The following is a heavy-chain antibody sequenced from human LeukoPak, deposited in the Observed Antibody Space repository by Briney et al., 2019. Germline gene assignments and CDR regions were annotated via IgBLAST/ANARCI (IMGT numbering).Heavy chain of an antibody. Sequence: PSETLSLTCTVSGGSISSSTYYWGWIRQPPGKGLEWIGNIYYSGGTYYNASLKSRVTISVDTSKNQFSLKLSSVTAADTAVYYCATLFRTDAFDIWGQGTMVTVSS. J-gene: IGHJ3*02. CDR1: GGSISSSTYY. CDR3: ATLFRTDAFDI. V-gene: IGHV4-39*01. CDR2: IYYSGGT.